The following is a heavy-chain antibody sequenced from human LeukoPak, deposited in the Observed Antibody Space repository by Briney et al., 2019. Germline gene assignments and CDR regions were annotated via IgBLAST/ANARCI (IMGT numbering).Heavy chain of an antibody. J-gene: IGHJ4*02. CDR1: GFAFSSFG. CDR3: SKGRGTTLTNIDF. D-gene: IGHD4-11*01. CDR2: VSESGINT. Sequence: GGSLRLSCAASGFAFSSFGMTWVRQSPGKGLEWVSSVSESGINTYYAGSVRGRFTVSRDNFKNILCLQMNSLTVEDTAFYYCSKGRGTTLTNIDFWGQGALVTVSS. V-gene: IGHV3-23*01.